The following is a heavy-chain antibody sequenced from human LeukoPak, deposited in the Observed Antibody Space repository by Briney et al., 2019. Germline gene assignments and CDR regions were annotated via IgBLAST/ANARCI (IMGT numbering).Heavy chain of an antibody. Sequence: GESLKISCKGSGNSFNNHFIGWVRQMTGKGLELMGIIYPGDSETRYSPSFQGQVTISADKSISTVYLQWSSLEASDTAMYYCARRSTVIRGVLEEAFDCWGQGTLVIVSS. D-gene: IGHD3-10*01. CDR1: GNSFNNHF. J-gene: IGHJ4*02. CDR2: IYPGDSET. CDR3: ARRSTVIRGVLEEAFDC. V-gene: IGHV5-51*01.